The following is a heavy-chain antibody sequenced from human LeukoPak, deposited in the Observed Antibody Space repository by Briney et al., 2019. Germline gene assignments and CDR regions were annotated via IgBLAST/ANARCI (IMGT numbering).Heavy chain of an antibody. Sequence: SQTLSLTCAISGDSLSSSSAAWNWISPSPSRGLQWLGRTYYRSKWYNDCAVSVKSRITINPDTSKNQFSLQLNSVTPGDTAVYCCARDGSYFDCWGQGTLVTVSS. CDR3: ARDGSYFDC. V-gene: IGHV6-1*01. J-gene: IGHJ4*02. CDR2: TYYRSKWYN. CDR1: GDSLSSSSAA.